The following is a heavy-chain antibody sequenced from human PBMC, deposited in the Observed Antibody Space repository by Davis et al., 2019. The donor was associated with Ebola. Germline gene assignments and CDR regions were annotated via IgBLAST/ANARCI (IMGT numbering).Heavy chain of an antibody. D-gene: IGHD3-10*01. CDR1: GYIFTSYA. CDR2: INAGNGDT. J-gene: IGHJ4*02. Sequence: AASVKVSCKASGYIFTSYAMHWVRQAPGQRLEWMGWINAGNGDTKYSQKFRGRVTITRDTSASTSYMELSSLRSEDTAVYYCARGITMVQGVIGYWGQGTLVTVSS. CDR3: ARGITMVQGVIGY. V-gene: IGHV1-3*01.